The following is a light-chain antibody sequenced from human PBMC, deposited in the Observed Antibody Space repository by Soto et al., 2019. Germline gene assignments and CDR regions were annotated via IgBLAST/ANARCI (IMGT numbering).Light chain of an antibody. Sequence: DIVMTQSPDSLAVSLGERATINCKSSQSVLYSSNNKNYLAWYQQKPGQPPKLLIYWASTRESGVPDRFSGSGSGTDFTLTISSLQAEDVVVYSCQQYYSTPYTFGQGTKLEIK. V-gene: IGKV4-1*01. CDR1: QSVLYSSNNKNY. CDR2: WAS. J-gene: IGKJ2*01. CDR3: QQYYSTPYT.